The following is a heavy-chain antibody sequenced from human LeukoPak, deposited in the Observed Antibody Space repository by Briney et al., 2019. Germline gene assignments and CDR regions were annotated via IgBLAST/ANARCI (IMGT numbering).Heavy chain of an antibody. CDR3: ARRYCSGGSRYSVDY. V-gene: IGHV3-7*01. Sequence: PGGSLRLSCVASGFTFSSYWMSWVRQAPGKGLEWVANINKDGSEKYYLDSVKGRFTISRDNAMDSLYLQMNSLRAEDTAVYYCARRYCSGGSRYSVDYWGQGTLVTVSS. D-gene: IGHD2-15*01. CDR1: GFTFSSYW. CDR2: INKDGSEK. J-gene: IGHJ4*02.